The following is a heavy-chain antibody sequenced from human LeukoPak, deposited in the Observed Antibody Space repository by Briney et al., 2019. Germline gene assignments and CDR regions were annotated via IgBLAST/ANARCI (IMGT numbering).Heavy chain of an antibody. CDR2: ISGSGGST. CDR1: GFTFSSYV. J-gene: IGHJ6*02. CDR3: AKDGTGSWGMDV. Sequence: GGSLRLSCAASGFTFSSYVMSWVRQAPGKGLEWVSAISGSGGSTYYADSVKGRFTISRDNSKSTLYLQMNSLRAEDTAVYYCAKDGTGSWGMDVWGQGTTVTVSS. D-gene: IGHD1-14*01. V-gene: IGHV3-23*01.